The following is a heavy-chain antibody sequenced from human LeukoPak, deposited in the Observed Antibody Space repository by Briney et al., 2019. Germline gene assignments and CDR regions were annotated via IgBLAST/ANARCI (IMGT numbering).Heavy chain of an antibody. CDR3: YLTQSGYYSDAFDI. V-gene: IGHV3-30-3*01. D-gene: IGHD3-22*01. Sequence: GGSLRLSCAASGFTFSSYAMHWVRQAPGKGLEWVAVISYDGSNKYYADSVKGRFTISRDNSKNTLYLQMNSLRAEDTAVYYCYLTQSGYYSDAFDIWGQGTMVSVSS. J-gene: IGHJ3*02. CDR2: ISYDGSNK. CDR1: GFTFSSYA.